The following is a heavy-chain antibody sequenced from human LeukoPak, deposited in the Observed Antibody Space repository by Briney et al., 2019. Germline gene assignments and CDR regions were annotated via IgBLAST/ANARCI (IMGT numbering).Heavy chain of an antibody. J-gene: IGHJ4*02. Sequence: PGGSLRLSCAVSGFTFDDYAMHWVRQVPGKGLEWVTGINWNSDSIYYADSVKGRFTISRDNAKNSLYLQMNSLRAEDTAVYYCAKVGSSGYYSVWPTNGYFDYWGQGTLVTVSS. D-gene: IGHD3-22*01. CDR1: GFTFDDYA. CDR3: AKVGSSGYYSVWPTNGYFDY. CDR2: INWNSDSI. V-gene: IGHV3-9*01.